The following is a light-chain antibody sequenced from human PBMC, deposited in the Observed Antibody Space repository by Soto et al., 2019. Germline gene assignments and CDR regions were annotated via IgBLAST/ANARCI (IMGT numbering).Light chain of an antibody. V-gene: IGLV3-21*04. CDR3: QGGDSSSDHAV. CDR2: YDS. CDR1: NIGSKS. J-gene: IGLJ2*01. Sequence: SYELTQPPSVSVAPGKTARITCGGNNIGSKSVHWYQQKPGQAPVLVIYYDSDRPSGIPERFSGSNSGNTATLTISRVEAGDEADYYCQGGDSSSDHAVFGGGTKLTVL.